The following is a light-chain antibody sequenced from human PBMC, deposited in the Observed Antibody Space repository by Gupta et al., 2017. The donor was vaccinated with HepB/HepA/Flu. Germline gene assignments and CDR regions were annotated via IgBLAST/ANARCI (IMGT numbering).Light chain of an antibody. CDR1: QSISSW. J-gene: IGKJ4*01. CDR2: KAS. V-gene: IGKV1-5*03. Sequence: DIQMTQSPSTLSASVGDRVTITCRASQSISSWLAWYQQKPGKAPKLLIYKASSLKSGVPSRFSGSGSGTEFTLTNSSLQPDDFATYYCQQFNSYPLTFGGGTKVEIK. CDR3: QQFNSYPLT.